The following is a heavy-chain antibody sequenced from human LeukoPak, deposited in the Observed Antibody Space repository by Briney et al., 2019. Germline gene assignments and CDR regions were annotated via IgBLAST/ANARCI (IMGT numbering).Heavy chain of an antibody. CDR1: GGSVSSGSYY. CDR2: IYYSGST. Sequence: SETLSLTCTVSGGSVSSGSYYWSWIRQPPGKGLEWIGYIYYSGSTNYNPSLKSRVTISVDTSKNQFSLKLSSVTAADTAVYYCARDRIAAAGTRYYYGMDVWGQGTTVTVSS. J-gene: IGHJ6*02. CDR3: ARDRIAAAGTRYYYGMDV. D-gene: IGHD6-13*01. V-gene: IGHV4-61*01.